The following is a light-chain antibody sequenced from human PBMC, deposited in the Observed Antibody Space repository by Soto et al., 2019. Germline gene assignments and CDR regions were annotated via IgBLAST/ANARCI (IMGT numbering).Light chain of an antibody. Sequence: QSVLTQPASVSGSPGQSITISCTGTNSDVGNYIYVSWYQQRPGKGPKLMIYEVSNRPSGVSNRFSGSKSGNTASLTISGLQAEDEADYYCSSYTSNTTPFVFGTGTKVTVL. CDR2: EVS. CDR1: NSDVGNYIY. J-gene: IGLJ1*01. V-gene: IGLV2-14*01. CDR3: SSYTSNTTPFV.